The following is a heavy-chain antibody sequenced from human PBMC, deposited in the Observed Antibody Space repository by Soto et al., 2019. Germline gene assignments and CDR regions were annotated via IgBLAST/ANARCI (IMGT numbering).Heavy chain of an antibody. CDR3: AKVKYDSSGYYRNFDY. D-gene: IGHD3-22*01. Sequence: ASVKVSCKASGGTLSSYAISWVRQAPGQGLEWVGGIIPRFGTANYAQKFQGRVTITADESTSTAYMELGSLRSEDTAMYYCAKVKYDSSGYYRNFDYWGQGTLVTVSS. CDR2: IIPRFGTA. J-gene: IGHJ4*02. V-gene: IGHV1-69*13. CDR1: GGTLSSYA.